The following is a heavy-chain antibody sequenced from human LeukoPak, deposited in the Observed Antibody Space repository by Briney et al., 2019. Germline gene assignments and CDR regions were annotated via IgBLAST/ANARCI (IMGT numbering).Heavy chain of an antibody. D-gene: IGHD3-10*01. CDR1: GFTFSDYA. CDR3: ARDAEVLWFGD. Sequence: PGGSLRLSCAASGFTFSDYALSWVRQAPGKGLEWVSAISGSDTNTNYADSVKGRFTISRDNSKNTLYLQMNSLRAEDTAVYYCARDAEVLWFGDWGQGTLVTVSS. J-gene: IGHJ4*02. CDR2: ISGSDTNT. V-gene: IGHV3-23*01.